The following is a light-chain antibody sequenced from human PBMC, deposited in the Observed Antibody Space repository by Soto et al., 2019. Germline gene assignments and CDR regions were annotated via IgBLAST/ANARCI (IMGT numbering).Light chain of an antibody. CDR2: AAS. V-gene: IGKV1-39*01. J-gene: IGKJ1*01. CDR1: QSISTY. Sequence: DIQMTQSPSSLSASVGDRVTITCRASQSISTYLNWYQQKPGKAPRLLIYAASSLQSGVPSRFSGSGSGTEFTLTISSLQPEDFTTYYCQQSHSTSWTFGQGTKVDI. CDR3: QQSHSTSWT.